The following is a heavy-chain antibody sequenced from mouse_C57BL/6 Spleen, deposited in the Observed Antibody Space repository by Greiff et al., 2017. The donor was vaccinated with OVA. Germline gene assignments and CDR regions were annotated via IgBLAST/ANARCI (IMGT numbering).Heavy chain of an antibody. CDR1: GYTFTSYT. D-gene: IGHD1-1*01. CDR3: ARSDGRGAMDY. CDR2: INPSSGYT. V-gene: IGHV1-4*01. Sequence: VKLVESGAELARPGASVKMSCKASGYTFTSYTMHWVKQRPGQGLEWIGYINPSSGYTKYNQKFKDKATLTADKSSSTAYMQLSSLTSEDSAVYYCARSDGRGAMDYWGQGTSVTVSS. J-gene: IGHJ4*01.